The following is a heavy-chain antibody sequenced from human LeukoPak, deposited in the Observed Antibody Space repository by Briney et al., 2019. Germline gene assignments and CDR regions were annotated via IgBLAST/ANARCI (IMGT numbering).Heavy chain of an antibody. J-gene: IGHJ3*02. Sequence: ASVKVSCKASGYTFTSYDINWVRQAPGQRLERMGYINAGNGNTKYSQNFQGRVTITRDTSASTAYMELSSLRSEDTAVYYCAREGPICSSATCYTGNVFDIWGQGTMVTVSS. CDR1: GYTFTSYD. CDR3: AREGPICSSATCYTGNVFDI. D-gene: IGHD2-2*02. CDR2: INAGNGNT. V-gene: IGHV1-3*01.